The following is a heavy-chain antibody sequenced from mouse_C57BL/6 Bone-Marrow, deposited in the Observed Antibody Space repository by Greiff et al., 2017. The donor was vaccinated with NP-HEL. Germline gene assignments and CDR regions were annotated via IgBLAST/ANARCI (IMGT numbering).Heavy chain of an antibody. D-gene: IGHD1-1*01. J-gene: IGHJ2*01. CDR2: ISSGGSYT. CDR3: ARRGIYYYGSYYFDY. Sequence: EVQRVESGGDLVKPGGSLKLSCAASGFTFSSYGMSWVRQTPDKRLEWVATISSGGSYTYYPDSVKGRFTISRDNAKNTLYLQMSSLKSEDTAMYYCARRGIYYYGSYYFDYWGQGTTLTVSS. V-gene: IGHV5-6*01. CDR1: GFTFSSYG.